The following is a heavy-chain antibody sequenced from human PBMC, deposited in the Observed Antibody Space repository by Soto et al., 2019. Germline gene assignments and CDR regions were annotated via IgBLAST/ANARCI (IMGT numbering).Heavy chain of an antibody. CDR2: ISSDGSNK. J-gene: IGHJ4*02. CDR3: AKDRGSADYGGSDFDY. V-gene: IGHV3-30*18. Sequence: QVQLVESGGGVVQPGRSLRLSCAASGFTFSSYGIHWVRQAPGKGLEWVAVISSDGSNKYYGDSVRGRFTISRDNSKNTLFLQMNSLIVEDTAVYYCAKDRGSADYGGSDFDYWGQGTLVTVSS. CDR1: GFTFSSYG. D-gene: IGHD4-17*01.